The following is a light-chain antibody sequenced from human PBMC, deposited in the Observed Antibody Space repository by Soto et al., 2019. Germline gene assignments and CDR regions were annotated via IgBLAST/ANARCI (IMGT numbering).Light chain of an antibody. CDR2: SNN. CDR1: SSNIGSNT. CDR3: AAWDDSLNGVV. V-gene: IGLV1-44*01. Sequence: QSVLTQSPSASGTPGQRVTIFCSGSSSNIGSNTVNWYQQLPGTAPKLLIYSNNQRPSGVPDRFSGSKSGTSASLAISGLQSEDEADYYCAAWDDSLNGVVFGGGTKLTVL. J-gene: IGLJ2*01.